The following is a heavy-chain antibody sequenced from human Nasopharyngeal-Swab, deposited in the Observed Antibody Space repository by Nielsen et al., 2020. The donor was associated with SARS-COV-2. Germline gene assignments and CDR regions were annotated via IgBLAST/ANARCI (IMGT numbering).Heavy chain of an antibody. CDR2: ISSNGGTE. Sequence: ESLKLSCTASGFTFSYYAMSWVRQAPGQGLQWVSGISSNGGTESYVDSVKGRFSISRDNSKNTLFLQVNSPRAEDTAVYYCAKDYTSSSGGGGGFDSWGQGALVTVSS. CDR3: AKDYTSSSGGGGGFDS. J-gene: IGHJ4*02. V-gene: IGHV3-23*01. D-gene: IGHD6-6*01. CDR1: GFTFSYYA.